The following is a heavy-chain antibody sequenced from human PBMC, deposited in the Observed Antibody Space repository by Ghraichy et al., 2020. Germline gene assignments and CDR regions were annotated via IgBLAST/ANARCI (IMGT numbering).Heavy chain of an antibody. V-gene: IGHV1-2*06. Sequence: ASVKVSCKTSGYTFTDYYVHWVRLAPGQGLEWMGRVNTRSGATEYIQKFQGRVTMTRDTSITTAYLELTSLTSDDTAVYYCAGGGSLVQGVIIRGYYYYYMDVWGKGTTVAVSS. CDR1: GYTFTDYY. CDR2: VNTRSGAT. J-gene: IGHJ6*03. CDR3: AGGGSLVQGVIIRGYYYYYMDV. D-gene: IGHD3-10*01.